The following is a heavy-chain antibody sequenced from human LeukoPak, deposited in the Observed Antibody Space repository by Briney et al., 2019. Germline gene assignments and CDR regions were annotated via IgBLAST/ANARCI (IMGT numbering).Heavy chain of an antibody. CDR3: ARVLTYGDYGD. CDR1: GYTFTSYA. V-gene: IGHV1-3*01. D-gene: IGHD4-17*01. Sequence: ASVKVSCKASGYTFTSYAMHWVRQAPGQRLEWMGWINAGNGNTKYSQKFQGRVTITRVTSASTAYMELSSLRSEDTAVYYCARVLTYGDYGDWGRGTLVTVSS. J-gene: IGHJ4*02. CDR2: INAGNGNT.